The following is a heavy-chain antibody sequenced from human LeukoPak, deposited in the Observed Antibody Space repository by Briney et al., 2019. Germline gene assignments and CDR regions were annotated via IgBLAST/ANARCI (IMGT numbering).Heavy chain of an antibody. CDR2: ISSSSSYI. CDR1: GFTFSSYS. Sequence: GGSLRLSCAASGFTFSSYSMNWVRQVPGKGLDWASSISSSSSYIYYADSVKGRFTISRDNAKNSLYLQMNSLRAEDTAVYYCARVRPGHYYDSFDYWGQGTLVTVSS. CDR3: ARVRPGHYYDSFDY. D-gene: IGHD3-22*01. V-gene: IGHV3-21*01. J-gene: IGHJ4*02.